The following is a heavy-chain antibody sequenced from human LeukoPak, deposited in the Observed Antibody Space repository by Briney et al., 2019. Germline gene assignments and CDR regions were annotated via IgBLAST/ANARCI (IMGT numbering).Heavy chain of an antibody. J-gene: IGHJ4*02. V-gene: IGHV4-39*01. CDR2: IYYSGST. CDR3: ASPGATYFDY. Sequence: SQTLSLTCTVSGGSISSSSYYWGWIRQPPGKGLEWIGSIYYSGSTYYTPSLKSRVTISVDTSKNQFSLKLSSVTAADTAVYYCASPGATYFDYWGQGTLVTVSS. CDR1: GGSISSSSYY. D-gene: IGHD1-26*01.